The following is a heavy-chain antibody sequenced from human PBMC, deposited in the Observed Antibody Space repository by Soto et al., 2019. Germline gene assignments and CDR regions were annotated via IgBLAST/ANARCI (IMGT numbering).Heavy chain of an antibody. CDR2: IYHSGST. J-gene: IGHJ5*02. CDR3: ARTESGTFDP. Sequence: LSLTCAVSGGSISSGGYSWSWIRQPPGKGLEWIGYIYHSGSTYYNPSLKSRVTISVDRSKNQFSLKLSSVTAADTAVYYCARTESGTFDPWGQGTRVTVSS. CDR1: GGSISSGGYS. D-gene: IGHD1-1*01. V-gene: IGHV4-30-2*01.